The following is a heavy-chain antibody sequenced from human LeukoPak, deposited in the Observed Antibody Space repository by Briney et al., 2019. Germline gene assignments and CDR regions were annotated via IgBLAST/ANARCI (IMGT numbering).Heavy chain of an antibody. J-gene: IGHJ4*02. CDR3: ARGYRSGPLDS. Sequence: PGKSLRLSCAASGFTFTNYAMHWVRRAPGKGLEWVALISFDGTNKYYADSVKGRFTISRDNSKNTLYLQMNSLRADDSAVYYCARGYRSGPLDSWGQGTLVTVSS. V-gene: IGHV3-30*04. CDR2: ISFDGTNK. CDR1: GFTFTNYA. D-gene: IGHD6-19*01.